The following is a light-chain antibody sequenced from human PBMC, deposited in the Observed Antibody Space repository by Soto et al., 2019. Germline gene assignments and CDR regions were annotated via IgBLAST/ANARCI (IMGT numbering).Light chain of an antibody. Sequence: ENVLTQSPVTLYLSPGERATLSCRASQSISVYLAWYQQKPGQAPRLLIYDGSNRATGIPDRFSGSGSGTDFTLTISRLEPEDFAVYYCQQYGSSGTFGQGTKVDIK. CDR3: QQYGSSGT. CDR2: DGS. CDR1: QSISVY. J-gene: IGKJ1*01. V-gene: IGKV3-20*01.